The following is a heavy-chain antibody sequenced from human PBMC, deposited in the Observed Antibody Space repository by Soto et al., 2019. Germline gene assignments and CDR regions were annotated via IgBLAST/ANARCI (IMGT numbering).Heavy chain of an antibody. CDR3: ARDRRPWLVLGYFQH. Sequence: GGSLRLSCAASGFTFSSYGMHWVRQAPGKGLEWVAVIWYDGSNKYYADSVKGRFTISRDNSKNTLYLQMNSLRAEDTAVYYCARDRRPWLVLGYFQHWGQGTLVTVSS. D-gene: IGHD6-19*01. CDR2: IWYDGSNK. J-gene: IGHJ1*01. V-gene: IGHV3-33*01. CDR1: GFTFSSYG.